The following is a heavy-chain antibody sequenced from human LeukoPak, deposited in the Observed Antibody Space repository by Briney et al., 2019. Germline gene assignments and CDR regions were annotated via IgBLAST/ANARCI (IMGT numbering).Heavy chain of an antibody. D-gene: IGHD3-3*01. CDR2: IYYSGST. J-gene: IGHJ4*02. V-gene: IGHV4-30-4*01. CDR3: ARARDRFTSVY. Sequence: SSETLSLTCTVSGGSISSGDYYWSWIRQPPGKGLEWIGYIYYSGSTYYNPSLKSRVTISVDTSKNQFSLKLSSVTAADTAVYYCARARDRFTSVYWGQGTLVTVSS. CDR1: GGSISSGDYY.